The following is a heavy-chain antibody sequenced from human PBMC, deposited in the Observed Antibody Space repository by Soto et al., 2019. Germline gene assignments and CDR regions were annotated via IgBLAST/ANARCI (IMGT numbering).Heavy chain of an antibody. CDR1: GFSLSTGGVG. CDR3: AYKAGGRYNWFDP. Sequence: QITFKESGPALVKPTQTLTLTCTFSGFSLSTGGVGVGWVRQPPGKALGWLAIIYWDADKRYSPSLKSRLTXPXGXXKNQVVLTMTNMDLVDTATYYCAYKAGGRYNWFDPWGQGTLVTVSS. CDR2: IYWDADK. J-gene: IGHJ5*02. V-gene: IGHV2-5*02.